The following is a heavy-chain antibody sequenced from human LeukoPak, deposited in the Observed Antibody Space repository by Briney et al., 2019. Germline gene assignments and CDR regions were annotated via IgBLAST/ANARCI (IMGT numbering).Heavy chain of an antibody. CDR3: ARDNPGGSTDAFDI. Sequence: PGGSLRLSCAASGFTFSGYSMNWVRQAPGKGLEWVSSISSSSSYIYYADSVKGRFTISRDNAKNSLYLQMNSLRAEDTAVYYCARDNPGGSTDAFDIWGQGTMVTVSS. D-gene: IGHD4-23*01. V-gene: IGHV3-21*01. CDR1: GFTFSGYS. J-gene: IGHJ3*02. CDR2: ISSSSSYI.